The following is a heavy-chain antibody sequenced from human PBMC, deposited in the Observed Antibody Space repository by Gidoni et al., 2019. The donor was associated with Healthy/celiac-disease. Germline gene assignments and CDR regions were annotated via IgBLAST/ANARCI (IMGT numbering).Heavy chain of an antibody. J-gene: IGHJ4*02. CDR3: TRAVDYGGNPDPPDY. V-gene: IGHV3-49*03. CDR2: IRSKAYGGTT. CDR1: GFNSGDYA. D-gene: IGHD4-17*01. Sequence: VQLAESGGDLLHPGRPLRVDCTASGFNSGDYAMRWFRRAPGKGLELVGFIRSKAYGGTTEYAASVKGRFTISRDDSKSLAYLQMNSLKTEDTAVYYCTRAVDYGGNPDPPDYWGQGTLVTVSS.